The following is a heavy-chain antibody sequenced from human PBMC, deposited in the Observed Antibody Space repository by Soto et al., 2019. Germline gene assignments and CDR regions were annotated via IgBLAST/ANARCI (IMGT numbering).Heavy chain of an antibody. CDR1: GYTFTSYY. V-gene: IGHV1-69*13. CDR2: IIPIFGTA. Sequence: SVKVSCKASGYTFTSYYMHWVRQAPGQGLEWMGGIIPIFGTANYAQKFQGRVTITADESTSTAYMELSSLRSEDTAVYYCARDQYSSGYYYGMDVGGQGTTVTVSS. CDR3: ARDQYSSGYYYGMDV. D-gene: IGHD6-19*01. J-gene: IGHJ6*02.